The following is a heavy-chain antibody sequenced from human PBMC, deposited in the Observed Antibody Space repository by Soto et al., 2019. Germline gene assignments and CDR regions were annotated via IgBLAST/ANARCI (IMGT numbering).Heavy chain of an antibody. Sequence: GASVKVSCKASGYTFTSYGIIWVRQAPGQGLEWMGWISAYNGDTNYAQKLQGRVTMTTDTSTSTVYMELRSLTSDDTAVYYCARDMFRGVIRVPAPPLEGFNWFDPWGQGTLVTVSS. V-gene: IGHV1-18*01. CDR3: ARDMFRGVIRVPAPPLEGFNWFDP. D-gene: IGHD3-10*01. CDR2: ISAYNGDT. CDR1: GYTFTSYG. J-gene: IGHJ5*02.